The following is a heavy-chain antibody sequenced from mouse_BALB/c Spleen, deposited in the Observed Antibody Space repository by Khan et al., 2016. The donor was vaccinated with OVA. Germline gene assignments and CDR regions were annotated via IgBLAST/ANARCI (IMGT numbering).Heavy chain of an antibody. Sequence: QVQLQQSGAELVKPGASVKVSCKASGYIFTSYYMYWVKKRPGQGLEWIGEINPNNGDTNFNEKFKTKATLPVDKSSSTAYMQLSSLTSEDSAVYYCIRSGYGSFAYWGQGTLVTVSA. J-gene: IGHJ3*01. D-gene: IGHD2-2*01. CDR1: GYIFTSYY. CDR2: INPNNGDT. CDR3: IRSGYGSFAY. V-gene: IGHV1-53*01.